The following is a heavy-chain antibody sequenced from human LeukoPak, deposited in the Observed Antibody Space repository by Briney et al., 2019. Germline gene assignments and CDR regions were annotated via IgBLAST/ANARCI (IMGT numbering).Heavy chain of an antibody. Sequence: SETLSLTCTVSGGSISSSSYYWGWIRQPPGKGLEWIGSIYYSGSTYYNPSLKSRVTISVDTSKNQFSLKLSSVTAADTAVYYCARQQRDIVVVPAASLGMDVWGQGTTVTVSS. CDR2: IYYSGST. J-gene: IGHJ6*02. CDR1: GGSISSSSYY. D-gene: IGHD2-2*01. CDR3: ARQQRDIVVVPAASLGMDV. V-gene: IGHV4-39*01.